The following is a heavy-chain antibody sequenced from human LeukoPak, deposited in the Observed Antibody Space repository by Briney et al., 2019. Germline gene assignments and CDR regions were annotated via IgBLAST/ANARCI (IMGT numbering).Heavy chain of an antibody. Sequence: GGSLRLSCAASGFTFSSYWMHWVRQAPGKGLVWVSRINSDGSSTSYADSVKGRFTISRDNAKNTLYLQMNSLRAEDTAVYYCARDLYDAHYYDSSGYSLDYWGQGTLVTVSS. J-gene: IGHJ4*02. CDR2: INSDGSST. D-gene: IGHD3-22*01. CDR1: GFTFSSYW. CDR3: ARDLYDAHYYDSSGYSLDY. V-gene: IGHV3-74*01.